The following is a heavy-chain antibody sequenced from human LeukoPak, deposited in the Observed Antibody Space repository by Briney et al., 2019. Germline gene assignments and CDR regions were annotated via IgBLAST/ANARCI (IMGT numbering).Heavy chain of an antibody. CDR3: ARDGYCTSTSCYANAFDI. J-gene: IGHJ3*02. CDR2: ISAYNGNT. Sequence: ASVKVSCKASGYTFTSYGISWVRQAPGQGLEWMGWISAYNGNTNYAQKLQDRVTMTTDTSTSTAYMELRSLRPDDTAVYYCARDGYCTSTSCYANAFDIWGQGTMVTVSS. CDR1: GYTFTSYG. D-gene: IGHD2-2*03. V-gene: IGHV1-18*01.